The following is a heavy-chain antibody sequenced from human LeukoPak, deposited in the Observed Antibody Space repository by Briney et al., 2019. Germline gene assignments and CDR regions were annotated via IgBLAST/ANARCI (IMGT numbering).Heavy chain of an antibody. CDR3: ARASSSWTYYFDY. D-gene: IGHD6-13*01. CDR2: ICPGDSDT. Sequence: GESLKISCKGSGSSFTSYWIGWVRQMPGKGLEWMGIICPGDSDTRYSPSFQGQVTISADKSISTAYLQWSSLKASDTAMYYCARASSSWTYYFDYWGQGTLVTVSS. V-gene: IGHV5-51*01. J-gene: IGHJ4*02. CDR1: GSSFTSYW.